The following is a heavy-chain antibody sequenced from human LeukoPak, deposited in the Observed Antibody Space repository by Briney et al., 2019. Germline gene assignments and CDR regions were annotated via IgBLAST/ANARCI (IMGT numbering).Heavy chain of an antibody. CDR1: GYTFTGYY. V-gene: IGHV1-2*02. CDR3: ARSRTHRLYSGSGSYPGAFDY. J-gene: IGHJ4*02. D-gene: IGHD3-10*01. CDR2: INPNSGGT. Sequence: ASVKVSCKASGYTFTGYYMHWVRQAPGQRLEWMGWINPNSGGTKYAQKFQGRVTMTRDTSISTAYMELSRLRSDDTAVYYCARSRTHRLYSGSGSYPGAFDYWGQGTLVTVSS.